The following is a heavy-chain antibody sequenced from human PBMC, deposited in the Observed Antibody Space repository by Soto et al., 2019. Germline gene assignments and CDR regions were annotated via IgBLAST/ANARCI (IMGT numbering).Heavy chain of an antibody. J-gene: IGHJ6*02. V-gene: IGHV1-69*13. Sequence: GASVKVSCKASGYTFTSYGISWVRQAPGQGLEWMGGIIPIFGTANYAQKLQGRVTITADESTSTAYMELSSLRSEDTAVYYCAREGGTAMVRSHPPIAYYYGMDVWGQGTTVTVSS. CDR2: IIPIFGTA. D-gene: IGHD5-18*01. CDR3: AREGGTAMVRSHPPIAYYYGMDV. CDR1: GYTFTSYG.